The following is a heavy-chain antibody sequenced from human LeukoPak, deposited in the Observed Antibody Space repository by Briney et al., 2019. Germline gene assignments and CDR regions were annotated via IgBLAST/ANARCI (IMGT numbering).Heavy chain of an antibody. CDR2: IYYSGST. J-gene: IGHJ4*02. V-gene: IGHV4-39*07. CDR1: GGSISSDSYF. D-gene: IGHD2-21*02. CDR3: ARFAFCGANCWYYFDY. Sequence: PETLSLTCTVSGGSISSDSYFWGWIRQPPGKRLEWIGSIYYSGSTSYNPSLKSRVTISVDTSKNHFSLKLSSVTAADTAVYYCARFAFCGANCWYYFDYWGQGTLVTVSS.